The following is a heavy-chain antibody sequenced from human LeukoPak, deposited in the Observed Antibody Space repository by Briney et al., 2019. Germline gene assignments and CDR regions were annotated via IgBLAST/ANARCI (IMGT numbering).Heavy chain of an antibody. V-gene: IGHV3-30*03. Sequence: GGSLRLSCAASGFSFSTYGIHWVRQAPGKGLEWVGVISNDGSNAYYADSVKGRLTISRDNSKDTLYLQMNSLRAEDTAVYYCARDAAMAVLDYWGQGTLVTVSS. CDR1: GFSFSTYG. CDR2: ISNDGSNA. J-gene: IGHJ4*02. CDR3: ARDAAMAVLDY. D-gene: IGHD2-2*01.